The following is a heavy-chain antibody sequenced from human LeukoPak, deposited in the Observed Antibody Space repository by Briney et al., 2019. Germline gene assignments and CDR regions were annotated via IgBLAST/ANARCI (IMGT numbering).Heavy chain of an antibody. J-gene: IGHJ4*02. Sequence: SLQHSLAPTASTFSSNAMSSVRQAPGKGPDWVSAISGSAGTPYEADYDKVRFTMSRDISKNTLYLQMNSLREEDTAVYNCAKGGRRHGYTPVHYWGPGTLVTVS. CDR2: ISGSAGTP. CDR3: AKGGRRHGYTPVHY. D-gene: IGHD5-24*01. V-gene: IGHV3-23*01. CDR1: ASTFSSNA.